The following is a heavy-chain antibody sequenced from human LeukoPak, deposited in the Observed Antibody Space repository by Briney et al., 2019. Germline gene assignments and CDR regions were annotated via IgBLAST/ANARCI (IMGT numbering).Heavy chain of an antibody. CDR2: ISSSGTYI. Sequence: GGSLRLSCAASGFTFSTYEMNWVRQAPGKGLEWVSSISSSGTYIYYADSVKGRFTISRDNAKNSLYLQMNSLRAEDTAVFYCASSRALGEQWLLYWGQGTLVTVSS. CDR1: GFTFSTYE. D-gene: IGHD6-19*01. CDR3: ASSRALGEQWLLY. J-gene: IGHJ4*02. V-gene: IGHV3-21*01.